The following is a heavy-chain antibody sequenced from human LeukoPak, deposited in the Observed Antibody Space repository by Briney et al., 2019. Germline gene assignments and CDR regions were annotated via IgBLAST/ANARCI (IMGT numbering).Heavy chain of an antibody. Sequence: GGSLRLSCAASGFTFDEYGMSWVRQAPGKWLEWVSGINCDAGTKNYADSVKGRFTISRDNAKNSLYLQMNSWRPEDTALNYGASGAFYSSGWYENYSGQGALVTVSS. J-gene: IGHJ1*01. CDR3: ASGAFYSSGWYENY. CDR2: INCDAGTK. V-gene: IGHV3-20*04. CDR1: GFTFDEYG. D-gene: IGHD6-19*01.